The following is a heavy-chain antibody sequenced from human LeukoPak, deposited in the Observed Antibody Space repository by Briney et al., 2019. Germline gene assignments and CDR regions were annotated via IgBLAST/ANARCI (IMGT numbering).Heavy chain of an antibody. Sequence: ASVKVSCKESGYTFTSYYMHWVRQAPGQGLEWMGIINPSGGSTSYAQKFQGRVTMTRDTSTSTVYMELSSLRSEDTAVYYCARAPPYCSSTSCYTDFDYWGQGTLVTVSS. J-gene: IGHJ4*02. CDR2: INPSGGST. CDR1: GYTFTSYY. D-gene: IGHD2-2*02. V-gene: IGHV1-46*03. CDR3: ARAPPYCSSTSCYTDFDY.